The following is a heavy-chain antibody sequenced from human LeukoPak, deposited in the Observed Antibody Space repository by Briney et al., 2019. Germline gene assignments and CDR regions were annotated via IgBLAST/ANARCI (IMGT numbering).Heavy chain of an antibody. CDR2: INHSGST. J-gene: IGHJ4*02. V-gene: IGHV4-34*01. CDR3: ARSRRRPPSFDY. Sequence: SETLSLTCAVYGGSFSGYYWSWIRQPPGKWLEWIGEINHSGSTNYNPSLKSRVTISVDTSKNQFSLKLSSVTAADTAVYYCARSRRRPPSFDYWGQGTLVTVSS. CDR1: GGSFSGYY.